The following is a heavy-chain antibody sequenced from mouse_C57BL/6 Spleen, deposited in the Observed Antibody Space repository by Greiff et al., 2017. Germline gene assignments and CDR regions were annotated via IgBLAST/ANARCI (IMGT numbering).Heavy chain of an antibody. CDR2: INPNNGGT. V-gene: IGHV1-18*01. CDR1: GYTFTDYY. CDR3: AIEDRPGQGYYFDY. D-gene: IGHD4-1*01. Sequence: EVQLQQSGPELVQPGASVKIPCTASGYTFTDYYMDWVKQSPGKSLEWIGDINPNNGGTTSNQKFKGKATLTVDKSSSTAYMKLRSLTSEDSAVYYCAIEDRPGQGYYFDYWGQGTTLTVSS. J-gene: IGHJ2*01.